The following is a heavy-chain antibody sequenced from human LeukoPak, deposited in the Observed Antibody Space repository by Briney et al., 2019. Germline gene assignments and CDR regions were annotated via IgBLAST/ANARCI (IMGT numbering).Heavy chain of an antibody. CDR3: ASHSGSYFPYYYYGMDV. Sequence: PGGPLRLSCAASGFTFSSYSMNWVRQAPGKGLEWVSSISSSSSYIYYADSVKGRFTISRDNAKNSLYLQMNSLRAEDTAVYYCASHSGSYFPYYYYGMDVWGQGTTVTVSS. D-gene: IGHD1-26*01. CDR2: ISSSSSYI. V-gene: IGHV3-21*01. CDR1: GFTFSSYS. J-gene: IGHJ6*02.